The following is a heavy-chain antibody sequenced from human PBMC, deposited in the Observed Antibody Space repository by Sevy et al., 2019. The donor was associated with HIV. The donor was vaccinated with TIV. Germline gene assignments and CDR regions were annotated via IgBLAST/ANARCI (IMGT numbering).Heavy chain of an antibody. J-gene: IGHJ4*02. V-gene: IGHV3-72*01. CDR3: ATHAGIAAAGRVFDY. D-gene: IGHD6-13*01. Sequence: GWSLRLSCAASGFTFSDHYMEWVRQAPGKGLEWVGRIRNKADSYTTEYAASVKGRFTISRDDSKNSLYLLMNSLKTEETAVYYCATHAGIAAAGRVFDYWGQGTLVTVSS. CDR1: GFTFSDHY. CDR2: IRNKADSYTT.